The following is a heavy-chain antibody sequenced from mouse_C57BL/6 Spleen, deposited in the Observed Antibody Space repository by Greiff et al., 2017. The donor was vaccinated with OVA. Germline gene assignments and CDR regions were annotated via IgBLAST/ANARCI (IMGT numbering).Heavy chain of an antibody. CDR3: ARSDLITTVVEEDDFDY. J-gene: IGHJ2*01. V-gene: IGHV1-50*01. Sequence: QVQLQQPGAELVKPGASVKLSCKASGYTFTSYWMPWVKQRPGQGLEWIGEIDPSDSYTNYNQKFKGKATLSVDTSSSTAYMQLSSLTSEDSAVYYCARSDLITTVVEEDDFDYWGQGTTLTVSS. D-gene: IGHD1-1*01. CDR1: GYTFTSYW. CDR2: IDPSDSYT.